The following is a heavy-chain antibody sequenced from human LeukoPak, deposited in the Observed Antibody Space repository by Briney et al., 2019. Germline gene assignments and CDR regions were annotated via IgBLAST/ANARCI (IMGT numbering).Heavy chain of an antibody. Sequence: GGSLTLSCAASGFTLNDYYMSWIRQAPGKGLELIAYINYSGTSYADSVKGRFTISRDNAERTLHRQMNSVRVEDTAPYYCAGGYGSGSFSDWGQGTLVTVSS. V-gene: IGHV3-11*01. CDR2: INYSGT. CDR1: GFTLNDYY. CDR3: AGGYGSGSFSD. D-gene: IGHD3-10*01. J-gene: IGHJ4*02.